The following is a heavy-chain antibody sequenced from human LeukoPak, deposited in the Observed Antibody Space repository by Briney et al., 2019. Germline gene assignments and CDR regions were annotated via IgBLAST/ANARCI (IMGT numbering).Heavy chain of an antibody. J-gene: IGHJ4*02. CDR1: GFTFEDYA. D-gene: IGHD6-6*01. Sequence: GRSLRLSCAASGFTFEDYAMHWVRQAPGKGLEWVSGISWNSGSIGYADSVKGRFTISRDNAKNSLYLQMNSLRAEDTALYYCAKARYSGSSDPGYSDYWGQGTLVTVSS. CDR2: ISWNSGSI. V-gene: IGHV3-9*01. CDR3: AKARYSGSSDPGYSDY.